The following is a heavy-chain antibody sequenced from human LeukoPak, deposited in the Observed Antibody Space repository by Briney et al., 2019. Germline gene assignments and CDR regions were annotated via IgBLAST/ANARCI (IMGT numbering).Heavy chain of an antibody. CDR2: IYYSGST. CDR1: GCSISSYY. V-gene: IGHV4-59*01. Sequence: SETLSLTCTVSGCSISSYYWSWIRQPPGKGLEWMGYIYYSGSTNYNPSSKSRVTISVDTSKNQFSLKLSSVTAADTAVYYCARDSPYYYGSGSATYYMDVWGKGTTVTISS. J-gene: IGHJ6*03. CDR3: ARDSPYYYGSGSATYYMDV. D-gene: IGHD3-10*01.